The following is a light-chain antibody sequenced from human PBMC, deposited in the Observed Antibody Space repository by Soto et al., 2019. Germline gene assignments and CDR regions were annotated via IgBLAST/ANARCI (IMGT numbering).Light chain of an antibody. CDR1: SSDVGGYNY. CDR2: DVS. Sequence: QSALTQPRSVSGSPGQSVTISCTGTSSDVGGYNYVSWYQQHPGKAPKLMIYDVSQRPSGVPDCFSGSKSGNTASLTISGLQAEDEADYYCCSYAGSYSYVFGTGTKLTVL. V-gene: IGLV2-11*01. J-gene: IGLJ1*01. CDR3: CSYAGSYSYV.